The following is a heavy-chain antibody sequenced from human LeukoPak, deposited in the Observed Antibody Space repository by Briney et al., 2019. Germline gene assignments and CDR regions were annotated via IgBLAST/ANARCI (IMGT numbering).Heavy chain of an antibody. CDR3: ARDRTTVVTPGYYYYGMDV. CDR1: GYTFTSYY. CDR2: INPSGGST. D-gene: IGHD4-23*01. Sequence: GASVKVSCKASGYTFTSYYMHWVRQAPGQGLEWMGIINPSGGSTSYAQKFQGRVTMTRDTSTSTVYMELSSLRSEDTAVYYCARDRTTVVTPGYYYYGMDVWGQGTTVTVSS. V-gene: IGHV1-46*01. J-gene: IGHJ6*02.